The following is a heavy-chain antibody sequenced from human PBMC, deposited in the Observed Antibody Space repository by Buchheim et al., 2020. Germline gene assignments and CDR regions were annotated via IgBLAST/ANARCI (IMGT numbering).Heavy chain of an antibody. Sequence: QVQLVESGGGVVQPGRSLRLSCAASGFTFSSYGMHWVRQAPGKGLEWVAVISYDGSNKYYADSVKGRFTISRDNSKNTLYLQMNSLRAEDTAVYYCARDHKLAVGMDVWGQGTT. CDR3: ARDHKLAVGMDV. J-gene: IGHJ6*02. CDR1: GFTFSSYG. CDR2: ISYDGSNK. V-gene: IGHV3-30*03. D-gene: IGHD6-6*01.